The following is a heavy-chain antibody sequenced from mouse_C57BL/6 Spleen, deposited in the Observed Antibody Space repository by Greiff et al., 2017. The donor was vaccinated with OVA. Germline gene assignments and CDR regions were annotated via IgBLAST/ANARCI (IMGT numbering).Heavy chain of an antibody. CDR2: ISSGSSTI. CDR1: GFTFSDYG. J-gene: IGHJ3*01. CDR3: ARNSNYVWFAY. Sequence: EVQLVESGGGLVKPGGSLKLSCAASGFTFSDYGMHWVRQAPEKGLEWVAYISSGSSTIYYADTVKGRFTISRDNAKNTLFLQMTSLRADDTAMYYCARNSNYVWFAYWGQGTLVTVSA. D-gene: IGHD2-5*01. V-gene: IGHV5-17*01.